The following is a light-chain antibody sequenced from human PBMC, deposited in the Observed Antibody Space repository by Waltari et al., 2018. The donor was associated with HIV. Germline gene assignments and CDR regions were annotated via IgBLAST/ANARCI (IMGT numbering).Light chain of an antibody. CDR3: QQLNSYPFT. Sequence: DIQLTQSPSFLSASVGDRVTITCRASQGIISYLVWYQQKLGKAPKLLIYAASTLQSGVPSRFSGSGSGTEFTLTISSLQPEDVATYYCQQLNSYPFTFGPGTKVDFK. CDR1: QGIISY. CDR2: AAS. V-gene: IGKV1-9*01. J-gene: IGKJ3*01.